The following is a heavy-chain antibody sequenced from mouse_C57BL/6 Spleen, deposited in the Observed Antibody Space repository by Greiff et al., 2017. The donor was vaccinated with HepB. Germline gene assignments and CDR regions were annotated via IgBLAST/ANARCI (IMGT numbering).Heavy chain of an antibody. V-gene: IGHV1-19*01. CDR1: GYTFTDYY. Sequence: EVQLQQSGPVLVKPGASVKMSCKASGYTFTDYYMNWVKQSHGKSLEWIGVINPYNGGTSYNQKFKGKATLTVDKSSSTAYMELNSLTSEDSAVYYCARWEGLLWAMDYWGQGTSVTVSS. CDR2: INPYNGGT. D-gene: IGHD2-3*01. CDR3: ARWEGLLWAMDY. J-gene: IGHJ4*01.